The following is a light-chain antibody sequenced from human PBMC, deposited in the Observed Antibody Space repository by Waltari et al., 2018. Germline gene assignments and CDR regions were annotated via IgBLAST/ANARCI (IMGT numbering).Light chain of an antibody. CDR3: ALYVHSGLWI. CDR2: YID. V-gene: IGLV8-61*01. Sequence: QTVVTQEPSFSVSPGGTVTLTCGLNSGSVSATNFPSWYQQTPGQPPRALMYYIDSRTSGVPNRFSVSIIGDKAALTITGAQADDESDYYCALYVHSGLWIFGGGTRLTVL. CDR1: SGSVSATNF. J-gene: IGLJ2*01.